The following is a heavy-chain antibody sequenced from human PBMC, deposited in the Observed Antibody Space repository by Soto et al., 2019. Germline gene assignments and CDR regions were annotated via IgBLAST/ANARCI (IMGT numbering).Heavy chain of an antibody. V-gene: IGHV3-23*01. CDR1: GFTLSSYA. D-gene: IGHD6-6*01. CDR3: AKRSSTSTFDY. Sequence: EVQLLESGGGLVQPGESLRLSCAASGFTLSSYAMSWVRQAPGKGLEWVSVISGSDDSTYYADSVKGRFTISRDNSKHTLHLQMNSLRAEDTAVYYCAKRSSTSTFDYWGQGTLVTVSS. CDR2: ISGSDDST. J-gene: IGHJ4*02.